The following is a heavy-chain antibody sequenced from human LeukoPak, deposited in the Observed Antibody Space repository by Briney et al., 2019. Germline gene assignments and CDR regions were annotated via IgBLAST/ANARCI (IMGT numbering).Heavy chain of an antibody. D-gene: IGHD6-6*01. CDR2: ISGGGGST. J-gene: IGHJ4*02. V-gene: IGHV3-23*01. CDR1: GFTFTSYS. CDR3: AKMGVVAARPGTFDY. Sequence: GGSLRLSCAASGFTFTSYSMNWVRQAPGKGLEWVSTISGGGGSTYYADSVKGRFTISRDNSKNTLYLQVNSLRAEDTAVYYCAKMGVVAARPGTFDYWGQGTLVTVSS.